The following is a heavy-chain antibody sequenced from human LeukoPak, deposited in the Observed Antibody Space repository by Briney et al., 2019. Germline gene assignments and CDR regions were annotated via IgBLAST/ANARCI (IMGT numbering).Heavy chain of an antibody. V-gene: IGHV3-23*01. Sequence: GGSLRLSCAASGFTFSSYEMNWVRQAPGKGLEWVSGISPSGDITYYTDSVQGRFTISRDNSKNMMYVQMNSLRSEDTAVYYCARGLRFLEWPYNWFDPWGQGTLVTVSS. CDR2: ISPSGDIT. CDR1: GFTFSSYE. D-gene: IGHD3-3*01. J-gene: IGHJ5*02. CDR3: ARGLRFLEWPYNWFDP.